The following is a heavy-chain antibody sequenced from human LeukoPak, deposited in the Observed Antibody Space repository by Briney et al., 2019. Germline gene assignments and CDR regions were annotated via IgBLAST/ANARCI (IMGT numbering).Heavy chain of an antibody. Sequence: QPGGSLRLSCAASGFTFSFYNMNWVRQAPGKGLEWVSYISSSGSTIYYADSVKGRFAISRDDSKNTLHLQMNSLRAEDTAMYYCTRAHGRITRDAHLDYWGQGTLVTVSS. CDR3: TRAHGRITRDAHLDY. CDR1: GFTFSFYN. J-gene: IGHJ4*02. V-gene: IGHV3-48*04. D-gene: IGHD3-10*01. CDR2: ISSSGSTI.